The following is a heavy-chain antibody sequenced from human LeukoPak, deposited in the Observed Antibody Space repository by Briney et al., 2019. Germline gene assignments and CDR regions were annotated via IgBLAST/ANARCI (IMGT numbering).Heavy chain of an antibody. Sequence: ASVKVSCKASGGTFSSYAISWVRQAPGQGLEWMGWMNPNSGNTGYAQKFQGRVTMTRNTSISTAYMELSSLRSEDTAVYYCAREGGGDIDYWGQGTLVTVSS. J-gene: IGHJ4*02. CDR1: GGTFSSYA. D-gene: IGHD2-21*01. CDR3: AREGGGDIDY. V-gene: IGHV1-8*02. CDR2: MNPNSGNT.